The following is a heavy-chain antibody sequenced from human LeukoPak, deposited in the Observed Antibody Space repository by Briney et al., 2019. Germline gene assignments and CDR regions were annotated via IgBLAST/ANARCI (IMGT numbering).Heavy chain of an antibody. CDR2: IKSKTDGGTT. CDR3: TTDQGRPDAFDI. D-gene: IGHD1-26*01. J-gene: IGHJ3*02. V-gene: IGHV3-15*01. Sequence: GSLRLSCAAPGFPFSNARMGWVRQAPGKGLEWGGRIKSKTDGGTTDYAAPVKGRFTISRDDSKNTLYLQMNSLKTEDTAVYYCTTDQGRPDAFDIWGQGTMVTVSS. CDR1: GFPFSNAR.